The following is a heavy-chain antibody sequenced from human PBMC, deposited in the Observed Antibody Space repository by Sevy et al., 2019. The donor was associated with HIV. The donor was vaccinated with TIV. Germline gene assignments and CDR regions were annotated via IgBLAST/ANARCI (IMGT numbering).Heavy chain of an antibody. CDR1: GRSMTGYY. J-gene: IGHJ4*02. CDR2: IYYSGST. V-gene: IGHV4-59*01. CDR3: ARAPPYYDILTGRGYCDY. D-gene: IGHD3-9*01. Sequence: SETLSLTCTVSGRSMTGYYWTWIRQPPGKGLEWIGYIYYSGSTNYNPSLKSRVTISVDTSKNPFSLGLRSVTAADTAVYYCARAPPYYDILTGRGYCDYWGQGTLVTVSS.